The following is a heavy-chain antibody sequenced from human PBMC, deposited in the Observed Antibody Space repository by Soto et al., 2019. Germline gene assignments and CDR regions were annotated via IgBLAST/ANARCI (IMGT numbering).Heavy chain of an antibody. CDR1: GFTFSRSS. CDR3: AREGRGYCSSTTCPGI. J-gene: IGHJ4*02. Sequence: EVQLVESGGGLVQPGGSLRLSCAASGFTFSRSSMSWVRQAPGKGLEWVANIEQDGSEKNYVDSVKGRFTVSRDNAKNSLYLQMKSLRVEDTAVYYCAREGRGYCSSTTCPGIWGQGTLVTVSS. D-gene: IGHD2-2*01. CDR2: IEQDGSEK. V-gene: IGHV3-7*01.